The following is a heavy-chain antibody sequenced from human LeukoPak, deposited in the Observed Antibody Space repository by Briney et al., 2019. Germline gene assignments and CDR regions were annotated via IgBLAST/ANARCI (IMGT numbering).Heavy chain of an antibody. CDR3: SKSIAAPDTRCFDY. V-gene: IGHV4-59*11. Sequence: SETLSLTCAVSGGSITSHYWSWIRQPPGKGLEWIGFIFYSGSTNYNPSLKSRVTISVDTSKNQFSLKLSSVTAADTAVYYCSKSIAAPDTRCFDYWGQGTLVTVSS. CDR1: GGSITSHY. J-gene: IGHJ4*02. D-gene: IGHD6-13*01. CDR2: IFYSGST.